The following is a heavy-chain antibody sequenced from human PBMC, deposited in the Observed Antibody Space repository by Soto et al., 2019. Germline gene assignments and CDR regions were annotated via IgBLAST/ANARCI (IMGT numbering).Heavy chain of an antibody. CDR3: ARATETRYDFWSGDPYRMDV. D-gene: IGHD3-3*01. J-gene: IGHJ6*02. Sequence: ASVKVSCKASGYTFTGYYMHWVRQAPGQGLEWMGWINPNSGGTNYAQKFQGWVTMTRDTSISTAYMELSRLRSDDTAVYYCARATETRYDFWSGDPYRMDVWGQGTTVTVSS. V-gene: IGHV1-2*04. CDR1: GYTFTGYY. CDR2: INPNSGGT.